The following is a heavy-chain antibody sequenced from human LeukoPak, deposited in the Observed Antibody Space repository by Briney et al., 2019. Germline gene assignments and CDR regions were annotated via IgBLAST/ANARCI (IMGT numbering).Heavy chain of an antibody. V-gene: IGHV3-23*01. D-gene: IGHD1-26*01. CDR3: ARDVVGATVD. Sequence: GGTLRLSCAASGFTFSSYGMSWVRQAPGKGLKWVSAISGSGGSTYYADSVKGRFTISRDNAKNSLYLQMNSLRAEDTAVYYCARDVVGATVDWGQGTLVTVSS. J-gene: IGHJ4*02. CDR1: GFTFSSYG. CDR2: ISGSGGST.